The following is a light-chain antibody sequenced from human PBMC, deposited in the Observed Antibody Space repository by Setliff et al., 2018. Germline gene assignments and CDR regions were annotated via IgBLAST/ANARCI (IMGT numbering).Light chain of an antibody. CDR3: QVLNSSSDPV. CDR2: YDS. CDR1: NIGSKS. Sequence: SYELTQPPSVSVAPGKTARITCGGNNIGSKSVHWYQQKPGQAPVLVIYYDSDRPSGILERFSGSNSGNTATLTISRVEAGDEADYYCQVLNSSSDPVFGGGTKVTVL. V-gene: IGLV3-21*04. J-gene: IGLJ2*01.